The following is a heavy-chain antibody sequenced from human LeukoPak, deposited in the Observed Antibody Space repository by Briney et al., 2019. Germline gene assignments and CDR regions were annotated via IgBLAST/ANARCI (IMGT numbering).Heavy chain of an antibody. CDR1: GGTFSSYA. Sequence: SVKVSCKASGGTFSSYAISWVRQAPGQGLEWMGGIVPIFGTANYAQKFQGRVTITADESTSTAYMELSSLRSEDTAVYYCARGRGVKWELLTTFDYWGQGTLVTVSS. CDR2: IVPIFGTA. J-gene: IGHJ4*02. V-gene: IGHV1-69*13. D-gene: IGHD1-26*01. CDR3: ARGRGVKWELLTTFDY.